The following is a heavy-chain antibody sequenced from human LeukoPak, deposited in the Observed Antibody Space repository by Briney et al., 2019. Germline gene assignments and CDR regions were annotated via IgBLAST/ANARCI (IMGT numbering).Heavy chain of an antibody. J-gene: IGHJ4*02. CDR1: GASFSGSY. CDR3: ARRPAYANVGY. Sequence: PSEXXXXXCAVYGASFSGSYWNWVRQPPGKGREWIGEINHSGSTDYNPSLTSRVTMSVDTSRNQFSLKLTSVTAADTAVYYCARRPAYANVGYWGQGTLVTVSS. D-gene: IGHD1-26*01. V-gene: IGHV4-34*01. CDR2: INHSGST.